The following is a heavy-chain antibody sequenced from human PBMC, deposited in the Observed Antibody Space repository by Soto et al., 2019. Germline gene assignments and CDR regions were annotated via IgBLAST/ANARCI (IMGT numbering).Heavy chain of an antibody. CDR3: ARDSIAAAGTPVLPPYYYYGMDV. CDR1: GGTFSSYA. Sequence: QVQLVQSGAEVKKPGSSVKVSCKASGGTFSSYAISWVRQAPGQGLEWMGGIIPIFGTANYAQKFQGRVTINADESTSTAYMELSSLRSEDTAVYYCARDSIAAAGTPVLPPYYYYGMDVWGQGTTVTVSS. D-gene: IGHD6-13*01. J-gene: IGHJ6*02. CDR2: IIPIFGTA. V-gene: IGHV1-69*01.